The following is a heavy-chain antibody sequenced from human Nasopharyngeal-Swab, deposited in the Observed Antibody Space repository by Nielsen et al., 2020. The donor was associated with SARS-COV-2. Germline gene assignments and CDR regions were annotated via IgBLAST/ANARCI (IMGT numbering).Heavy chain of an antibody. CDR1: GFTFSSYA. CDR2: ISGSGGST. CDR3: AKDKLRSTVTAPFDY. Sequence: LKISCAASGFTFSSYAMSWVRQTPGKGLEWVSAISGSGGSTYYADSVKGRFTFSRDNSTNTLYLQMNSLRAEDTAVYYCAKDKLRSTVTAPFDYWGQGTLVTVSS. D-gene: IGHD2-21*02. J-gene: IGHJ4*02. V-gene: IGHV3-23*01.